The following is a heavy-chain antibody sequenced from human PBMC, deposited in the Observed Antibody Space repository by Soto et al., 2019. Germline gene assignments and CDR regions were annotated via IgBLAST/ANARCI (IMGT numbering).Heavy chain of an antibody. CDR3: ARDPRKQWLVLGKADNWFDP. CDR2: IYYSGST. V-gene: IGHV4-59*01. D-gene: IGHD6-19*01. CDR1: GGSISSYY. Sequence: SETLSLTCTVSGGSISSYYWSWIRQPPGKGLEWIGYIYYSGSTNYNPSLKSRVTISVDTSKNQFSLKLSSVTAADTAVYYCARDPRKQWLVLGKADNWFDPWGQGTLVTVSS. J-gene: IGHJ5*02.